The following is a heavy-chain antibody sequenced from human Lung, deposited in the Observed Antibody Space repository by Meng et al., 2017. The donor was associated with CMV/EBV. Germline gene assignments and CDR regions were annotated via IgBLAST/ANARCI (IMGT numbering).Heavy chain of an antibody. CDR2: VYWNDDN. Sequence: GCSHNTAGRGVGWVRQPPGKAPEWLALVYWNDDNRYSPSLRNRLTITKDTSKNQAVLTMSNMDPVDTATYYCAHYGDYRFGWYFDLWGRGTLVTVSS. J-gene: IGHJ2*01. D-gene: IGHD4-17*01. CDR3: AHYGDYRFGWYFDL. CDR1: GCSHNTAGRG. V-gene: IGHV2-5*01.